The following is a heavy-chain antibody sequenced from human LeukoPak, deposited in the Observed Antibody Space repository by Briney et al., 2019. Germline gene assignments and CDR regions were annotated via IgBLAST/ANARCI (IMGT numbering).Heavy chain of an antibody. Sequence: GRSLRLSCAASGFTFSSYGMHWVRQDPGKGLEWVAVISYDGSNKYYADSVKGRFTISRDNSKNTLYLQMNSLRAEDTAVYYCAKGGLGSGSYSAFDIWGQGTMVTVSS. J-gene: IGHJ3*02. V-gene: IGHV3-30*18. CDR1: GFTFSSYG. CDR2: ISYDGSNK. D-gene: IGHD1-26*01. CDR3: AKGGLGSGSYSAFDI.